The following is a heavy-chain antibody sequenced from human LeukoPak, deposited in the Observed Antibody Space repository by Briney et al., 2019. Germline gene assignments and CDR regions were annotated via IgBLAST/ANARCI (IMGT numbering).Heavy chain of an antibody. J-gene: IGHJ4*02. D-gene: IGHD3-22*01. Sequence: ASVKVSCTASGYTFTGYYMHWVRQAPGQGLEWMGWINPNSGGTNYAQKFQGRVTMTRDTSISTAYMELSRLRSDDTAVYYCARDLKEAYYYDSSGYTIWGQGTLVTVSS. CDR1: GYTFTGYY. V-gene: IGHV1-2*02. CDR2: INPNSGGT. CDR3: ARDLKEAYYYDSSGYTI.